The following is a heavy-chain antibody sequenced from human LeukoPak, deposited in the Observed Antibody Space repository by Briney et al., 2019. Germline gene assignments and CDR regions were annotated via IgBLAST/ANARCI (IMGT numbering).Heavy chain of an antibody. J-gene: IGHJ6*02. CDR3: ARGVATSYYGSKSNYYYHGMEV. V-gene: IGHV1-69*13. CDR1: GGTFSNYA. Sequence: GASVKVSCKASGGTFSNYAISWVRQTPGQGLEWMGGIIPIFGTASYAQKFQGRVTITADGATSTAYMELSSLRSEDTAVYYCARGVATSYYGSKSNYYYHGMEVWGQGTTVTVSS. CDR2: IIPIFGTA. D-gene: IGHD3-10*01.